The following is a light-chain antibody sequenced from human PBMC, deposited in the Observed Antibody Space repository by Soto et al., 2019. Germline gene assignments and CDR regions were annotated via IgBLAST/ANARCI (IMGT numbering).Light chain of an antibody. J-gene: IGKJ1*01. CDR3: QQFNSYPWT. CDR1: QGIGSY. CDR2: AAS. Sequence: IQLTQSPSSLSASVGDRVTITCRASQGIGSYLAWYQQKPGKAPKLLIYAASTLQSGVPSRFSGSGSGTDFTLTISSLQLEDFATYYCQQFNSYPWTFGQGTKVEIK. V-gene: IGKV1-9*01.